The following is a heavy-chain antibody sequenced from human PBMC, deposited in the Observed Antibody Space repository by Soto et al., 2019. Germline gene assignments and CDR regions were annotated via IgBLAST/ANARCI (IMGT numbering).Heavy chain of an antibody. CDR2: IYYSGST. CDR1: GGSISSGGYY. CDR3: AVSYCTSGVCYPRNYYCYRDG. V-gene: IGHV4-31*01. J-gene: IGHJ6*03. Sequence: QVQLQESGPGLVKPSQTLSLTCTVSGGSISSGGYYWSWIRQHPGKGLEWIGYIYYSGSTYYNPSLKSPVTISVYTSKNQFSLKLSSVPAADTAVYYCAVSYCTSGVCYPRNYYCYRDGWGKGTTVTVSS. D-gene: IGHD2-8*01.